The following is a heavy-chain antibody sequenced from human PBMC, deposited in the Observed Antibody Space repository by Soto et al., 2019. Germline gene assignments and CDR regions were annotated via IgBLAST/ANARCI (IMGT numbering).Heavy chain of an antibody. Sequence: SETLSLTCTVSGGSISSSSYFWGWIRQPPGKGLEWIGSIYYSGGTYYNPSLKSRVTISVDTSKNQFSLKLSSVTAADTAVYYCASVNILTGYYIDHWGQGTLVTVSS. D-gene: IGHD3-9*01. J-gene: IGHJ4*02. V-gene: IGHV4-39*01. CDR3: ASVNILTGYYIDH. CDR2: IYYSGGT. CDR1: GGSISSSSYF.